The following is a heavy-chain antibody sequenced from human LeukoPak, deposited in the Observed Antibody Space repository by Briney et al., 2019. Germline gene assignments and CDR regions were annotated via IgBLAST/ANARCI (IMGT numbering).Heavy chain of an antibody. CDR3: AKDDYYDSSGYFSKWYYFDY. Sequence: GGSLRLSCAAPGFTFSSYAMSWVRQAPGKGLEWVSAISGSGGSTYYADSVKGRFTISRDNSKNTLYLQMNSLRAEDTAVYYCAKDDYYDSSGYFSKWYYFDYWGQGTLVTVSS. CDR2: ISGSGGST. V-gene: IGHV3-23*01. D-gene: IGHD3-22*01. CDR1: GFTFSSYA. J-gene: IGHJ4*02.